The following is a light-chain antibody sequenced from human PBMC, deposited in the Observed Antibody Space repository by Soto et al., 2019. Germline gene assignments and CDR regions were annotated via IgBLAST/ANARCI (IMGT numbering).Light chain of an antibody. CDR1: QSISNR. CDR3: QHYGGVWT. V-gene: IGKV1-5*01. J-gene: IGKJ1*01. Sequence: DIQMPQSPSTLSASVGDRVTITCRASQSISNRLAWYQQKPGKAPKVLIYDASSLEGGVPSRFSGTGSATEFIRTISSLQPDDFATYHCQHYGGVWTFGQGTKVEIK. CDR2: DAS.